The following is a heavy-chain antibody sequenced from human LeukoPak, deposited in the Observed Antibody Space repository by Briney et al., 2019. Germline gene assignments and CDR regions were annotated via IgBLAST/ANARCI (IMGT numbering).Heavy chain of an antibody. CDR1: GFTFSSYW. J-gene: IGHJ4*02. CDR2: INQDGSEK. Sequence: PGGSLRLSCAASGFTFSSYWMSWVRQAPGKGLDWVATINQDGSEKYYVDSVKGRFTISRDSAKNSMYLQMNSLRAEDTALYYCARRDFVVAAKPFDYWGQGTLVTVSS. CDR3: ARRDFVVAAKPFDY. D-gene: IGHD2-15*01. V-gene: IGHV3-7*01.